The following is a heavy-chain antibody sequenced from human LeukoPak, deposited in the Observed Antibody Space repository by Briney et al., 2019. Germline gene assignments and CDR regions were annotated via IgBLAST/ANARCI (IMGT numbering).Heavy chain of an antibody. CDR2: IYYSGST. Sequence: SETLSLTCTVSGGSISSSSYYWGWIRQPPGKGLEWLGSIYYSGSTYYNPSLKSRVTISVDTSKNQFSLKLSSVTAADTAVYYCARPMGYCSSTSCHPHAFDIWGQGTMVTVSS. CDR3: ARPMGYCSSTSCHPHAFDI. V-gene: IGHV4-39*01. J-gene: IGHJ3*02. D-gene: IGHD2-2*01. CDR1: GGSISSSSYY.